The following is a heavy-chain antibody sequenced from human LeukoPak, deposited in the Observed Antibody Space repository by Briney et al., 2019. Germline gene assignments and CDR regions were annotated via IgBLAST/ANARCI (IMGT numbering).Heavy chain of an antibody. CDR2: ISGSGGST. V-gene: IGHV3-23*01. CDR1: GFTFSSYA. J-gene: IGHJ4*02. Sequence: SGGSLRLSCAASGFTFSSYAMSWVRQAPGKGLEWVSAISGSGGSTYYADSVKGRFTISRDNSKNTLYLQMNSLRAEDTAVYYCARDRTYYDSSGYYPHYFDYWGQGTLVTVSS. D-gene: IGHD3-22*01. CDR3: ARDRTYYDSSGYYPHYFDY.